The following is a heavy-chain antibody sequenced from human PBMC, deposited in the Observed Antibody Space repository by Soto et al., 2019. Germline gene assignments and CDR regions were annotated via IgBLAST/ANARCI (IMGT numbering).Heavy chain of an antibody. CDR3: ATESAAALVY. D-gene: IGHD6-13*01. CDR1: GLTFNNAW. Sequence: PXGSLILSCSASGLTFNNAWMNWVRQAPGKGREWVALIKSQVDGGTVDYAAPVKGRFTISRDDSKNTLYLQMTSLKTEDRAVYYCATESAAALVYWGQGTLVTVSS. J-gene: IGHJ4*02. CDR2: IKSQVDGGTV. V-gene: IGHV3-15*01.